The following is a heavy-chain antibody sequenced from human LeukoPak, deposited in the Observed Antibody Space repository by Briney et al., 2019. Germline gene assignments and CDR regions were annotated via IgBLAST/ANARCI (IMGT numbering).Heavy chain of an antibody. CDR3: AKDGSKCYGSGSDFDY. Sequence: PGGSLRLSCAASGFTFSSYGMNWVRQAPGKGLEWVSFIRYAGSNKYYADTVKSRFTSSRDNSKNKLYLQMNCLSADATAVYYCAKDGSKCYGSGSDFDYWGQGTLVTVSS. CDR2: IRYAGSNK. J-gene: IGHJ4*02. V-gene: IGHV3-30*02. D-gene: IGHD3-10*01. CDR1: GFTFSSYG.